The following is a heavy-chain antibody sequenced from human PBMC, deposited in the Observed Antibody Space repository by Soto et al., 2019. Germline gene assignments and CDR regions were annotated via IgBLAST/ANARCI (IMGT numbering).Heavy chain of an antibody. V-gene: IGHV3-48*03. CDR3: TRAAWFPYLSFY. CDR1: GFTFSSYA. Sequence: PGGSLRLSCAASGFTFSSYAMSWVRQAPGKGPEWISYISSSGSTAYYASSVEGRFTISRDNANNSVYLQMDSLRAEDTALYYCTRAAWFPYLSFYWGQGALVTVSS. D-gene: IGHD3-10*01. J-gene: IGHJ4*02. CDR2: ISSSGSTA.